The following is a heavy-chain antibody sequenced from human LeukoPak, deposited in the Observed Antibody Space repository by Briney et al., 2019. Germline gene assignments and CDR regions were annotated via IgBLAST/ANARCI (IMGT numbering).Heavy chain of an antibody. D-gene: IGHD6-19*01. V-gene: IGHV1-69*13. CDR1: GYTFTSYG. CDR3: AREAVAGSHAFDY. J-gene: IGHJ4*02. CDR2: IIPIFGTA. Sequence: GASVKVSCKASGYTFTSYGISWVRQAPGQGLEWMGGIIPIFGTANYAQKFQGRVTITADESTSTAYMELSSLRSEDTAVYYCAREAVAGSHAFDYWGQGTLVTVSS.